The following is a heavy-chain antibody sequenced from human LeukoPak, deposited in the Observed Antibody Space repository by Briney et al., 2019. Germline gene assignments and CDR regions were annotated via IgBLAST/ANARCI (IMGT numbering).Heavy chain of an antibody. Sequence: GGSLRLSCEASGFTFSTYAMTWVRQAPGKGLEWVSAISGSGGSTYYADSVKGRFTIARDNSKNTLYLQMNSLRAEDTALHYCAKEGVYRLSFSYFDNWGQGTLVTVSS. CDR3: AKEGVYRLSFSYFDN. V-gene: IGHV3-23*01. D-gene: IGHD3-3*02. CDR1: GFTFSTYA. CDR2: ISGSGGST. J-gene: IGHJ4*02.